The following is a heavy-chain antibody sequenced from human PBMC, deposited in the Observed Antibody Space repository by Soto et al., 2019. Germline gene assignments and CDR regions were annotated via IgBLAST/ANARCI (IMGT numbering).Heavy chain of an antibody. D-gene: IGHD6-13*01. J-gene: IGHJ5*02. Sequence: AGGSLRLSCAASGFTFSSYGMHWVRQAPGKGLEWVAVISYDGSNKYYADSVKGRFTISRDNSKNTLYLQMNSLRAEDTAVYYCAKSRAAAGTRWFDPWGQGTLVTVSS. V-gene: IGHV3-30*18. CDR2: ISYDGSNK. CDR1: GFTFSSYG. CDR3: AKSRAAAGTRWFDP.